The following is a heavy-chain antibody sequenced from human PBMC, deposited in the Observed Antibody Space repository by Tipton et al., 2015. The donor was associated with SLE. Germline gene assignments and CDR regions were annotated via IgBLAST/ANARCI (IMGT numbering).Heavy chain of an antibody. V-gene: IGHV1-69*01. CDR2: IIPIFHTP. D-gene: IGHD3-22*01. Sequence: QSGPEVKKPGSSVKVSCKASGGTFSSYAISWVRQAPGQGLEWMGGIIPIFHTPNYAQKFQGRVTITADESTSTAYMELSSLRSEDTAVYYCARALRQSVVIPLNALSIWGQGTMVTVSS. CDR3: ARALRQSVVIPLNALSI. J-gene: IGHJ3*02. CDR1: GGTFSSYA.